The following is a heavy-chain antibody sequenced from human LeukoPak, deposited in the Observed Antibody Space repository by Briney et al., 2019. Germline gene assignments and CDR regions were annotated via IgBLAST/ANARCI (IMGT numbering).Heavy chain of an antibody. V-gene: IGHV3-30*04. CDR2: ISDEGSNK. CDR1: GFTFSSYA. CDR3: ARQNDFWSGYEDY. J-gene: IGHJ4*02. D-gene: IGHD3-3*01. Sequence: PGGSLRLSCAASGFTFSSYAMSWVRQAPGKGLEWVAVISDEGSNKHYADSVKGRFTISRDNSNNTLYLQMNSLRPEDTAVYYCARQNDFWSGYEDYWGQGTLVTVSS.